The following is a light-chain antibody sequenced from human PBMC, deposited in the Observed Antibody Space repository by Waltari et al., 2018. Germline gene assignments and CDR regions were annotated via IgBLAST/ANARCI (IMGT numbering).Light chain of an antibody. CDR3: QSYDTTLSVV. CDR1: WSNIGAGYD. CDR2: GCN. Sequence: QSVLTQPPSVSGAPGQRVTISCSGSWSNIGAGYDVPWYRQLPGKAPTLLIDGCNTRSPGVPDRCSGYQFDTSASLATAGLQADDEADYYCQSYDTTLSVVFGGGTKLTVL. V-gene: IGLV1-40*01. J-gene: IGLJ2*01.